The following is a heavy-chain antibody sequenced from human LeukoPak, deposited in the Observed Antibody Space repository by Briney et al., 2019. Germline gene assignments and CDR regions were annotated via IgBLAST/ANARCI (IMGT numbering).Heavy chain of an antibody. CDR2: ISYDGSNK. V-gene: IGHV3-30-3*01. CDR3: ASLPAAAGTFDLWGVFPHWFDP. Sequence: GGSLRLSCAASGFTFSSYAMHWVRQAPGKGLEWVAVISYDGSNKYYADSVKGRFTISRDNSKNTLYLQMNSLRAEDTAVYYCASLPAAAGTFDLWGVFPHWFDPWGQGTLVTVSS. CDR1: GFTFSSYA. D-gene: IGHD6-13*01. J-gene: IGHJ5*02.